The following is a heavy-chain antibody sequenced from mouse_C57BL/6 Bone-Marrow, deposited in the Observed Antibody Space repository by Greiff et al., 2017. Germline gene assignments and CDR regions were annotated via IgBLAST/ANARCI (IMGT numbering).Heavy chain of an antibody. D-gene: IGHD2-14*01. CDR1: GYTFTSYW. Sequence: QVQLKQPGAELVMPGASVKLSCKASGYTFTSYWMHWVKQRPGQGLEWIGEIDPSDSYTNYNQKFKGKSTLTVDKSSSTAYLQLSSLTSEYSAVYYCARGGRVRPPFDYWGQGTTLTVSS. V-gene: IGHV1-69*01. CDR2: IDPSDSYT. J-gene: IGHJ2*01. CDR3: ARGGRVRPPFDY.